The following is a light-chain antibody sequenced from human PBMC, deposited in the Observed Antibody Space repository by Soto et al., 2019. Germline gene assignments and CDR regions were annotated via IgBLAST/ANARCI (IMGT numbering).Light chain of an antibody. Sequence: QSVLTQPPSASATPGQRVAISCFGRSSNIGINTVNWYRQLLGTAPKLIIHTDNQRPSGVPDRFSGSKSGTSASLAISALQSEDEADYYCAVWDDSLDGVVFGGGTKLTVL. V-gene: IGLV1-44*01. CDR3: AVWDDSLDGVV. CDR2: TDN. CDR1: SSNIGINT. J-gene: IGLJ3*02.